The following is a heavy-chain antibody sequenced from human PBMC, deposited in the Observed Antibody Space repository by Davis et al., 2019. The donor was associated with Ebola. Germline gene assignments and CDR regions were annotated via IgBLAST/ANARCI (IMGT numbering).Heavy chain of an antibody. V-gene: IGHV3-48*04. CDR3: ARDAFSLSRYDTEDH. CDR2: ISGSATST. CDR1: GFTFSKYW. Sequence: GGSLRLSCTTSGFTFSKYWMSWVRQAPGKGLEWVSYISGSATSTFYADSVKGRFTISRDNARDSLYLQMDSLRVEDTAIYYCARDAFSLSRYDTEDHWGQGTLVTVSS. D-gene: IGHD3-9*01. J-gene: IGHJ4*02.